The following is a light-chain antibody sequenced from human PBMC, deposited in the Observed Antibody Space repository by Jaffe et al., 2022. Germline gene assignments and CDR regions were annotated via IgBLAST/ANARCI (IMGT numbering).Light chain of an antibody. J-gene: IGKJ1*01. CDR2: DTS. V-gene: IGKV3-20*01. CDR3: QHYGSSRT. Sequence: EIVLTQSPGILSLSPGERATLSCRASQTVSSTYLAWYQQRPGQAPRLLIYDTSSRATGIPDRFSGSGSGTDFTLTISRLEPEDFAVYYCQHYGSSRTFGQGTKVEIK. CDR1: QTVSSTY.